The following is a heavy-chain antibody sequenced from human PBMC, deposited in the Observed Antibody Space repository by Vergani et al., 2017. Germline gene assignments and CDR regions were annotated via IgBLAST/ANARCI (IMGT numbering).Heavy chain of an antibody. J-gene: IGHJ6*01. Sequence: EVQLVQSGAEVKKPGESLRISCKGSGYSFTSYWISWVRQMPGKGLEWMGWIDPSDSYTNYSPSFQGHVSISADKSISTAYLQWSSLKGSDTAMSYCARHGTQDAVYGMDGWGGGTTVTASA. D-gene: IGHD1-1*01. CDR2: IDPSDSYT. CDR3: ARHGTQDAVYGMDG. V-gene: IGHV5-10-1*01. CDR1: GYSFTSYW.